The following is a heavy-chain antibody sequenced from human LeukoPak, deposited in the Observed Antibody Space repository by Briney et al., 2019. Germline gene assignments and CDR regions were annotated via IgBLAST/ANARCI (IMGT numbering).Heavy chain of an antibody. J-gene: IGHJ6*03. CDR1: GFTFDNYA. CDR3: ATTNLYYYYLDA. V-gene: IGHV3-9*01. Sequence: GGCLRPSCAASGFTFDNYAMGWVRHHRREGMGWVSGISCNSGSRCYAHSVKGRFTISRDNAKNYLYLQMNSLRAEDTALYYCATTNLYYYYLDAWGKGTTVTVSS. D-gene: IGHD1-14*01. CDR2: ISCNSGSR.